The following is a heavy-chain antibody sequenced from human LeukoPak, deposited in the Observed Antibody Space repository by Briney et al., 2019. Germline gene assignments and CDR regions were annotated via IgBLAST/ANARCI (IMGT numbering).Heavy chain of an antibody. CDR2: IHRYGSAT. CDR1: GFTFSNYW. J-gene: IGHJ4*02. CDR3: ARSVFGANSRGLDY. V-gene: IGHV3-74*01. Sequence: QPGGSLRLSCAASGFTFSNYWMHCAPQAPGKTLVCVSRIHRYGSATYYAHYVRGRFTISRDNAKDILYLQMYNLSADDTALYYCARSVFGANSRGLDYWGQGILVTVSS. D-gene: IGHD4/OR15-4a*01.